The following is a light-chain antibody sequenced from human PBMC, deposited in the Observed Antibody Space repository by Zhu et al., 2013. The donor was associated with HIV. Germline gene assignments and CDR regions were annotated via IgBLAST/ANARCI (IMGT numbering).Light chain of an antibody. CDR1: QSVSTFY. V-gene: IGKV3D-20*02. CDR3: QQRSNWAIT. Sequence: EIVLTQSPDTLSLSPGERATLSCRASQSVSTFYLAWYQQKPGQAPRLLIYGASYRATGIPDRFSGSGSGTDFTLTINRLEPEDFAVYYCQQRSNWAITFGQGTRLEI. J-gene: IGKJ5*01. CDR2: GAS.